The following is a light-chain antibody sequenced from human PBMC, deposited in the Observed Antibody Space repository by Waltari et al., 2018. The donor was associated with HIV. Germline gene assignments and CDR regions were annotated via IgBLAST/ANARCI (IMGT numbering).Light chain of an antibody. V-gene: IGLV2-11*01. Sequence: QSALTQPRSVSGSPGQSVTISCTGTSSDVGAYTYVSWYQQHPAKAPKLMIFDVNKRPSGVPDRFSGSKSGNTASLTISGLQAEDEADYYCCSYADDYTWVFGGGTKLTVL. CDR2: DVN. J-gene: IGLJ3*02. CDR3: CSYADDYTWV. CDR1: SSDVGAYTY.